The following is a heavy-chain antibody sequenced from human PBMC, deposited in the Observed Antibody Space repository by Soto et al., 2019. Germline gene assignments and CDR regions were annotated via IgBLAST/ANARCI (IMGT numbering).Heavy chain of an antibody. D-gene: IGHD3-3*01. V-gene: IGHV1-18*04. CDR2: ISAYNGNT. CDR3: AREYVAYYGICSGYYKHYYFDY. J-gene: IGHJ4*02. CDR1: GYTFTSYG. Sequence: QVQLVQSGAEVKKPGASVKVSCKASGYTFTSYGISWVRQAPGQGLEWMGWISAYNGNTNYAQKLQGRVTMTTDTSTSTAYMALRRLRSDDRDVYYCAREYVAYYGICSGYYKHYYFDYWGQGPLVTVSS.